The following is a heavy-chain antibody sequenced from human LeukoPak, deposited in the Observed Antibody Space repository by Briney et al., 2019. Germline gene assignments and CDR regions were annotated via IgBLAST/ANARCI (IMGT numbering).Heavy chain of an antibody. D-gene: IGHD3-10*01. CDR3: ARLLTYYYGSGSLFDY. CDR2: IYPGDSDT. Sequence: GESLKISCKGSGYSFTSYWIGWVRQMPGKGLECMGIIYPGDSDTRYSPSFQGQVTISADKSISTAYLQWSSLKASDTAMYYCARLLTYYYGSGSLFDYWGQGTLVTVSS. J-gene: IGHJ4*02. V-gene: IGHV5-51*03. CDR1: GYSFTSYW.